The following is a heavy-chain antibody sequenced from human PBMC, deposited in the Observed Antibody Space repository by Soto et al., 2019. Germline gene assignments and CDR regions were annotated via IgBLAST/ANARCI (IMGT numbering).Heavy chain of an antibody. D-gene: IGHD3-10*01. V-gene: IGHV4-59*01. CDR2: IYYSGST. CDR1: GGSISSYY. Sequence: PSETLFLTCTVSGGSISSYYWSWIRQPPGKGLEWIGYIYYSGSTNYNPSLKSRVTISVDTSKNQFSLKLSSVTAADTAVYYCARALGTMVRGVVHWFDPWGQGTLVTVSS. CDR3: ARALGTMVRGVVHWFDP. J-gene: IGHJ5*02.